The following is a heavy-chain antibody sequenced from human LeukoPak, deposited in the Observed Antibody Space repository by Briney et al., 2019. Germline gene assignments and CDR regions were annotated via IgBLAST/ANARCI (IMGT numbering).Heavy chain of an antibody. CDR1: GFTFSNAW. J-gene: IGHJ4*02. CDR3: TTDETTVVTNYFDY. CDR2: IKSKTDGGTT. D-gene: IGHD4-23*01. Sequence: GGSLRLSCAASGFTFSNAWMSWVRQAPGKGLEWVGRIKSKTDGGTTDYAAPVKGRFTISRDDSKNTLYLQMNSLKTEDTAVYYCTTDETTVVTNYFDYWGQGTLVTVSS. V-gene: IGHV3-15*01.